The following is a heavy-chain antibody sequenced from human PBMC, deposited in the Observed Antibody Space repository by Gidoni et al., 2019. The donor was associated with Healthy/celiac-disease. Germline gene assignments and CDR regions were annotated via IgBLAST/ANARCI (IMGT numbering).Heavy chain of an antibody. CDR1: GGSIRSSSYY. Sequence: QLQLQESGPGLVKPSETLSLTCTVSGGSIRSSSYYWGWIRQPPGKGLEWIGSIYYSGSTYYNPSLKSRVTISVDTSKNQFSLKLSSVTAADTAVYYCGRNTVTTLVLLAPEDTIDYWGQGTLVTVSS. CDR3: GRNTVTTLVLLAPEDTIDY. CDR2: IYYSGST. J-gene: IGHJ4*02. D-gene: IGHD4-4*01. V-gene: IGHV4-39*07.